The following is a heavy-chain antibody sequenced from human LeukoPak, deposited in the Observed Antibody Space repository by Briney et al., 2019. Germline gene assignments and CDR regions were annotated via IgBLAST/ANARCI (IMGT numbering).Heavy chain of an antibody. V-gene: IGHV4-59*01. J-gene: IGHJ3*02. Sequence: SETLSLTCIVSSGFISSYYWSWIRQTPGKGLEWIAFINYSGRIKYNPSLQSRVSISLDTSKNHFSLQLRSVMSADTAVYYCASLVDYDNSGDPDIFDIWGQGTIVSIS. CDR3: ASLVDYDNSGDPDIFDI. CDR2: INYSGRI. CDR1: SGFISSYY. D-gene: IGHD3-22*01.